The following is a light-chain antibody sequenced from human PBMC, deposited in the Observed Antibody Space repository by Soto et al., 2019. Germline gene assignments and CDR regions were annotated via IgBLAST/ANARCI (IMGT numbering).Light chain of an antibody. CDR3: QQYADWPKT. Sequence: EIVMTQSTDTLSVSPGERATLSCRASQSVSDRVVWYQQKSGQAPSLLIYAASTRAAGAPARFSGSGSGTEFTLTISSLQSEDFAVYFCQQYADWPKTFGQGTKVDIK. CDR2: AAS. J-gene: IGKJ1*01. CDR1: QSVSDR. V-gene: IGKV3-15*01.